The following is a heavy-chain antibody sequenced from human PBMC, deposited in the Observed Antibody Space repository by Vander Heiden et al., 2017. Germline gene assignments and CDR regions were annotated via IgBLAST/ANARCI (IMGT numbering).Heavy chain of an antibody. V-gene: IGHV4-59*02. CDR3: AREGSGNYFDLGYYYYGMDV. Sequence: VQLQESGPGLVKPSETLSLTSTVSGGAVSGYSWHWIRQPPGKGLEWIGHIYDSGSPDYNPSLKSRVTMSRDTSKNQISLILSSVTAADTAVYYCAREGSGNYFDLGYYYYGMDVWGQGTTVTVSS. CDR1: GGAVSGYS. CDR2: IYDSGSP. J-gene: IGHJ6*02. D-gene: IGHD3-22*01.